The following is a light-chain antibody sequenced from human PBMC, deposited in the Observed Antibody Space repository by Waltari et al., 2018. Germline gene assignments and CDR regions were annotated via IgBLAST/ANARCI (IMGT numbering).Light chain of an antibody. CDR1: STAIGAYNF. CDR3: SSYTTGSTRYV. Sequence: QSALTPPASVSGSPGQSITIPCPGTSTAIGAYNFVSLYQKHPGKAPKVMHYDVNNRPSGVSSRFSGAKSGNTASLTISGLQAEDEADDYCSSYTTGSTRYVVGSGTKGTVL. J-gene: IGLJ1*01. CDR2: DVN. V-gene: IGLV2-14*03.